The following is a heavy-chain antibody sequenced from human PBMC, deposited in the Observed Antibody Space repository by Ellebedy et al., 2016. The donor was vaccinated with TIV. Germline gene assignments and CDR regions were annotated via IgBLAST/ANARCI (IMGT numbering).Heavy chain of an antibody. CDR2: IKEDGSEE. V-gene: IGHV3-7*03. CDR1: GFTFSLNW. D-gene: IGHD1-26*01. CDR3: ARDLHWSYFD. Sequence: GESLKISCAASGFTFSLNWMYWVRQAPGKGLEWVANIKEDGSEEYYVDSVKGRFTISRDNAKNSLYLQMNSLRAEDTAVYYCARDLHWSYFDWGQGNLVTVSS. J-gene: IGHJ4*02.